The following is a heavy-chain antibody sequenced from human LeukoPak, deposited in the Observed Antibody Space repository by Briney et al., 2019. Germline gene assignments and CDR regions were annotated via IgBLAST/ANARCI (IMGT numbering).Heavy chain of an antibody. CDR1: GFTFSSYS. V-gene: IGHV3-48*01. Sequence: GGSLRLSCAASGFTFSSYSMNWVRQAPGKGLEWVSYINSSSSTIHYADSVKGRFTTSRDNSKNTVYVQMNSLRAEDTAVYYCAKEGYSRGYYSYYYMDVWGKGTTVTVSS. J-gene: IGHJ6*03. D-gene: IGHD6-13*01. CDR3: AKEGYSRGYYSYYYMDV. CDR2: INSSSSTI.